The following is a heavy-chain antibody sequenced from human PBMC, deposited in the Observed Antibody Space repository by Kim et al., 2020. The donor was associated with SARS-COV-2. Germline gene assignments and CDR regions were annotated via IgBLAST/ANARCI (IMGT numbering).Heavy chain of an antibody. V-gene: IGHV3-15*01. CDR3: TTERDSSGWYGLRYHY. Sequence: GGSLRLSCAASGFTFSNAWMSWVRQAPGKGLEWVGRIKSKKDGGTTDYAAPVKGRFTISRDDSKTTLHLQMNSLKTEDTAVYYCTTERDSSGWYGLRYHYWGQGTLVTVSS. J-gene: IGHJ4*02. D-gene: IGHD6-19*01. CDR1: GFTFSNAW. CDR2: IKSKKDGGTT.